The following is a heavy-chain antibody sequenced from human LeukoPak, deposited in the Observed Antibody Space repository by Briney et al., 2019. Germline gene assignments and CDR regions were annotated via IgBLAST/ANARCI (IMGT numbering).Heavy chain of an antibody. CDR1: GYSISSGHY. Sequence: SETLSLTCTVSGYSISSGHYWGWIRQPPGKGLEWIGSMYHSGSTYYNPPLKSRVIISEDTSKNQFSLKLRSVTAADTAVYYCARGPRFGELLWHWFDPWGQGTLVTVSS. J-gene: IGHJ5*02. D-gene: IGHD3-10*01. CDR2: MYHSGST. CDR3: ARGPRFGELLWHWFDP. V-gene: IGHV4-38-2*02.